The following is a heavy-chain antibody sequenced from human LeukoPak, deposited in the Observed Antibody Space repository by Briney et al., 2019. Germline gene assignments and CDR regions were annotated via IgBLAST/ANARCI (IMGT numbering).Heavy chain of an antibody. CDR1: GFTFSSYA. J-gene: IGHJ4*01. CDR2: ISGSGGST. V-gene: IGHV3-23*01. CDR3: AKDLPSYYYDSSGYILFDY. D-gene: IGHD3-22*01. Sequence: GGSLRLSCAASGFTFSSYAMSWVRQAPGKGLEWVSAISGSGGSTYYADSVKGRFTISRDNSKNTLYLQMNSLRAEDTAVYYCAKDLPSYYYDSSGYILFDYWGHGTLVTVSS.